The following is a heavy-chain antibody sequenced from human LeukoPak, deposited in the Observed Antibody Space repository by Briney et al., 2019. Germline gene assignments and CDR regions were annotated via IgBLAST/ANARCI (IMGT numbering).Heavy chain of an antibody. V-gene: IGHV3-23*01. CDR2: ISGSGGST. CDR3: AKDVVVVAATMFDP. Sequence: GGSLRLSCAASGFTFSSYAMSWVRQAPGKGLEWVSAISGSGGSTYYADSVKGRFTTSRDNSKNTRYLQMNSLRAEDTAVYYCAKDVVVVAATMFDPWGQGTLVTVSS. CDR1: GFTFSSYA. J-gene: IGHJ5*02. D-gene: IGHD2-15*01.